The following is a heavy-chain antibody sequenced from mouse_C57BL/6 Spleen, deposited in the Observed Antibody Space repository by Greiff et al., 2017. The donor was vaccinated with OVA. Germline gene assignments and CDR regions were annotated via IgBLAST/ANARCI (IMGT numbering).Heavy chain of an antibody. CDR1: GYTFTSYW. J-gene: IGHJ2*01. CDR2: IDPSDSYT. Sequence: QVQLQQPGAELVRPGTTVKLSCKASGYTFTSYWMHWVKQRPGQGLEWIGVIDPSDSYTNYNQKFKGKATLTVDTSSSTAYMQLSSLTSEDSAVYYCARARELDYWGQGTTLTVSS. CDR3: ARARELDY. V-gene: IGHV1-59*01.